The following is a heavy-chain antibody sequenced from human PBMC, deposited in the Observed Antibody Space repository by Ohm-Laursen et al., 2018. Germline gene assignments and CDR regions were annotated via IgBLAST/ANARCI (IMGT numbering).Heavy chain of an antibody. CDR1: GFTFSSYS. J-gene: IGHJ4*02. CDR2: ISSSSSYI. CDR3: ARDYYDFWSGTWEY. D-gene: IGHD3-3*01. V-gene: IGHV3-21*01. Sequence: GSLRLSCSASGFTFSSYSMNWVRQAPGKGLEWVSSISSSSSYIYYADSVKGRFTISRDNSKNTLYLQMNSLRAEDTAVYYCARDYYDFWSGTWEYWGQGTLVTVSS.